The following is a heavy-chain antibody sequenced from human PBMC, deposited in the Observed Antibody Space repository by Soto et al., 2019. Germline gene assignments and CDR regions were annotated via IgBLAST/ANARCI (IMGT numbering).Heavy chain of an antibody. CDR2: TIPMFATA. CDR3: ARSLFGQQWLVGFDT. Sequence: QVHLVQSGAEVKKPGSSVKVSCKASGGSFSNYIFAWVRQAPGQGLEWMGGTIPMFATAQYAQKLQGRVTITADECTITVFMDLTSLTSDDTAVYYCARSLFGQQWLVGFDTWGQGTLVTVSS. D-gene: IGHD6-19*01. CDR1: GGSFSNYI. V-gene: IGHV1-69*01. J-gene: IGHJ4*02.